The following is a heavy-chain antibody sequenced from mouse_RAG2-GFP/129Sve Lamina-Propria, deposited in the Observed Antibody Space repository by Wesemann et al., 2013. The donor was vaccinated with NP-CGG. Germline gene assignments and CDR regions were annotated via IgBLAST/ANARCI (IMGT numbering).Heavy chain of an antibody. D-gene: IGHD1-1*02. CDR1: GYTFTTYG. Sequence: QIQLVQSGPELKKPGETVKISCKASGYTFTTYGMSWVKQAPGKGLKWMGWINTYSGVPTYADDFKGRFAFSLETSASTAYLQINNLKNEDTATYFCARFDYGLDYWGQGTTLTVSS. CDR3: ARFDYGLDY. V-gene: IGHV9-3*01. J-gene: IGHJ2*01. CDR2: INTYSGVP.